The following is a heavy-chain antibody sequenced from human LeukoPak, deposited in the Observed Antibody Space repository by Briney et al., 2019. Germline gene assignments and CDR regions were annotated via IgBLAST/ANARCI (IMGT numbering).Heavy chain of an antibody. Sequence: SVKVSCKASGGTFRSYAISWVRQAPGQGLEWMGGIIPIFGTANYAQKFQGRVTITADESTSTAYMELSSLRSEDTAVYYCARDHFGYYDSSGYYYFDYWGQGTLVTVSS. V-gene: IGHV1-69*13. CDR2: IIPIFGTA. CDR3: ARDHFGYYDSSGYYYFDY. CDR1: GGTFRSYA. D-gene: IGHD3-22*01. J-gene: IGHJ4*02.